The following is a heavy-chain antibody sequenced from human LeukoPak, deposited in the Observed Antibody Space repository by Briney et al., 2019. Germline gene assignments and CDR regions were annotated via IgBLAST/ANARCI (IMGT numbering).Heavy chain of an antibody. CDR2: ISGSGGST. J-gene: IGHJ3*02. V-gene: IGHV3-23*01. Sequence: GGSLRLSCAASGFTFSSYAMSWVRQAPGKGLEWVSAISGSGGSTYYADSVKGRFTISRDNSKNTLYLQMNSLRAEDTAVYYCAKEGVWGIYYGGAFDIWGQGTMVTVSS. CDR3: AKEGVWGIYYGGAFDI. D-gene: IGHD4-23*01. CDR1: GFTFSSYA.